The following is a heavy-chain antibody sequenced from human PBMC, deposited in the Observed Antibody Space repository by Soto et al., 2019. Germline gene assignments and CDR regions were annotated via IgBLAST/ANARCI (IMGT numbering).Heavy chain of an antibody. D-gene: IGHD3-9*01. J-gene: IGHJ4*02. CDR2: INHIGST. CDR3: ARLEGLATISYYFDF. Sequence: SEDLSLPWAVYGGFLRGYYWSLIRQPPGKGLEWIGEINHIGSTNYNPSLKSRVTISVDTSKNQFSLKLSSVTAADSAVYFCARLEGLATISYYFDFWGQGAQVTVSS. CDR1: GGFLRGYY. V-gene: IGHV4-34*01.